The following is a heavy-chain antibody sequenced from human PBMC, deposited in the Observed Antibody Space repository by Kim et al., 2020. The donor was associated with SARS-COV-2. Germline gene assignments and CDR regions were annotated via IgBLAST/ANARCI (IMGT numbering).Heavy chain of an antibody. D-gene: IGHD1-1*01. J-gene: IGHJ4*01. V-gene: IGHV1-46*01. CDR2: FNPLDST. CDR1: GYTFTRHY. CDR3: ARSTTTDLHWPQPIDDY. Sequence: ASVKVSCKASGYTFTRHYVHWVRQAPGKGLEWMGVFNPLDSTSYAQSFEGRVTLTGDTSTSTVYMDLSSLRSEDTAVYYCARSTTTDLHWPQPIDDYWG.